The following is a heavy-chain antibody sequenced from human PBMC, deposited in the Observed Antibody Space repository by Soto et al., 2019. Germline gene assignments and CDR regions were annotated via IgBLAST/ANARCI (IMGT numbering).Heavy chain of an antibody. J-gene: IGHJ4*02. CDR3: ARGYSGSYYFDY. CDR2: IYYSGTT. V-gene: IGHV4-61*05. D-gene: IGHD3-10*01. CDR1: GVSIRGSVSHYY. Sequence: PSETLSLTCTVSGVSIRGSVSHYYWSWIRQPPGKGLEWIGYIYYSGTTNYNPSLKSRVTISVDTSKNQFSLKLSSVTAADTAVYYCARGYSGSYYFDYWGQGTLVTVSS.